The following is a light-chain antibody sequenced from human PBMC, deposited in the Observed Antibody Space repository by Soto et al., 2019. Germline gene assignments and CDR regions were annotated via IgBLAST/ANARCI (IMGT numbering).Light chain of an antibody. Sequence: EIVLTQSPGTLSLSPGERATLYCRASQSVSSSYLAWYQQKPGQAPRLLIYGTSGRATGIPDRFGGSGSGTDFTLTISRLEPEDFAVYYCQQYGISPSFTFGPGTTVDIK. J-gene: IGKJ3*01. CDR3: QQYGISPSFT. CDR1: QSVSSSY. CDR2: GTS. V-gene: IGKV3-20*01.